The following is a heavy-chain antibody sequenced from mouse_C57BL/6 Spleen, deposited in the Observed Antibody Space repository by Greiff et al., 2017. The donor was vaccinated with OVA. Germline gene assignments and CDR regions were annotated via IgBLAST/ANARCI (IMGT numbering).Heavy chain of an antibody. J-gene: IGHJ4*01. CDR2: INPSTGGT. V-gene: IGHV1-42*01. Sequence: EVQLQQSGPELVKPGASVKISCKASGYSFTGYYMNWVKQSPEKSLEWIGEINPSTGGTTYNQKFKAKATLTVDKSSSTAYMQLKSLTSEDSAVYYYARKLDYYAMDYWGQGTSVTVSS. D-gene: IGHD1-3*01. CDR1: GYSFTGYY. CDR3: ARKLDYYAMDY.